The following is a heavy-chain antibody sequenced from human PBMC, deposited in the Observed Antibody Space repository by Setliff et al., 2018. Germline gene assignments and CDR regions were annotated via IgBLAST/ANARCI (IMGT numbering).Heavy chain of an antibody. CDR2: ISSSGSTI. V-gene: IGHV3-48*03. D-gene: IGHD1-1*01. Sequence: GGSLRLSCAASGFTFSSYEMNWVRQAPGKGLEWVSYISSSGSTIYYADSVKGRFTISRDNAKNSLYLQMNSLRAEDTAVYYCARGYPVTFDIWGQETMVTVSS. CDR1: GFTFSSYE. J-gene: IGHJ3*02. CDR3: ARGYPVTFDI.